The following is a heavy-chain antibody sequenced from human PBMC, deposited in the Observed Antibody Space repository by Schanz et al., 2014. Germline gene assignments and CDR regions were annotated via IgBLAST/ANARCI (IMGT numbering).Heavy chain of an antibody. CDR2: INPNTGGT. CDR3: ASLYSSSWYPYFDY. V-gene: IGHV1-2*02. D-gene: IGHD6-13*01. CDR1: GYTFTAYY. J-gene: IGHJ4*02. Sequence: QVQLVQSGAEVKPPGASVKVSCKASGYTFTAYYLYWVRQAPGQGLEWIGWINPNTGGTKCPQKFQGRVYMTRDTSTSTAYMDLPRLQSDDTAMYYCASLYSSSWYPYFDYWGQGTLVTVSS.